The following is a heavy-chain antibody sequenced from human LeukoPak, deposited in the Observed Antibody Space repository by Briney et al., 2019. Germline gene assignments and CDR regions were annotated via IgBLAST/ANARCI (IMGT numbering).Heavy chain of an antibody. J-gene: IGHJ4*02. CDR3: ARGGGGKDFDY. D-gene: IGHD2-15*01. V-gene: IGHV3-74*01. CDR1: GFTFSSYW. CDR2: INSDGSST. Sequence: GGSLRLSCAASGFTFSSYWMHWVRQAPGKGLGWVSRINSDGSSTSYADSVKGRFTISRDNAKNTLDLQMNSLRAEDTAVYYCARGGGGKDFDYWGQGTLVTVSS.